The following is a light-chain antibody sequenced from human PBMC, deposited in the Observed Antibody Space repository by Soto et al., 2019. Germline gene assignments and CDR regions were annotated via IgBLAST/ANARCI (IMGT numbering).Light chain of an antibody. Sequence: EVVMTQSPATLSVSPGERATLSCRASQSVSSNLAWYQQKPGQAPRLLIYGASTRATGIPARFSGSGSGTDFTLTISSLQSEDFAFYYCQQYNDWPLTVGGGTKVEIK. CDR3: QQYNDWPLT. CDR1: QSVSSN. CDR2: GAS. V-gene: IGKV3-15*01. J-gene: IGKJ4*01.